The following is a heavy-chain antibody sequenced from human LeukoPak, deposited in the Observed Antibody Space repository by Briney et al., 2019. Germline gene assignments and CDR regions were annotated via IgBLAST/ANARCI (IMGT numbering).Heavy chain of an antibody. D-gene: IGHD3-10*01. CDR1: GFTFSSYW. CDR3: AKAATYFYGSVTYDWFES. CDR2: IESNGLT. Sequence: GGSLRLSCEASGFTFSSYWMHWVRQIPAKGLMWVSRIESNGLTLYADSVRDRFTISRDNGKNTIYLQMNSLRVDDTAIYYCAKAATYFYGSVTYDWFESWGQGTLVTVSS. J-gene: IGHJ5*01. V-gene: IGHV3-74*01.